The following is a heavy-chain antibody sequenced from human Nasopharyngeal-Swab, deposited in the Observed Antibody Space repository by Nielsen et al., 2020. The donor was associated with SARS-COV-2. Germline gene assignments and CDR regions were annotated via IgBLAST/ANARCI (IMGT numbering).Heavy chain of an antibody. CDR3: GRDLGGYGGS. Sequence: GESLKISCAASGFTFRSYWMHWVRQVPGEGLVWVSRIDTDGSVTNYADSVQGRFTISRDNAKNSLYLQMNSLRAEDTAIYYCGRDLGGYGGSWGQGAPVIVSS. J-gene: IGHJ5*02. CDR2: IDTDGSVT. CDR1: GFTFRSYW. V-gene: IGHV3-74*01. D-gene: IGHD5-12*01.